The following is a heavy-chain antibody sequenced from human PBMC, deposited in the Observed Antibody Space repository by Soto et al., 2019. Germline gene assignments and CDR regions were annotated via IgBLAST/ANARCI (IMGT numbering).Heavy chain of an antibody. CDR1: GGSISSYY. CDR3: ARAPVAGKLLTFDY. D-gene: IGHD6-19*01. V-gene: IGHV4-59*01. Sequence: SETLSLTCTVSGGSISSYYWSWIRQPPGKGLEWIGYVYYSGSTNYNPSLKSRVTISVDTSKNQFSLKLSSVTAADTAVYYCARAPVAGKLLTFDYWGQGTLVTVSS. J-gene: IGHJ4*02. CDR2: VYYSGST.